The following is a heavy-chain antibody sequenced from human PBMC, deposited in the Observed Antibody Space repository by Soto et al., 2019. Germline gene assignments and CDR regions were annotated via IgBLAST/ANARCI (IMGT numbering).Heavy chain of an antibody. D-gene: IGHD6-19*01. Sequence: QVQLVQSGAEVKKPGASVKVSCKSSGYTFTTYDINWVRQATGQGLEWMGWMNPNSGSTAYAQKFQGRVTMTRNTSITTAYMELSSLRSEDTAVYYCARGKRVAGDSSCRYGMDVWGQGTTVTVS. V-gene: IGHV1-8*01. CDR2: MNPNSGST. J-gene: IGHJ6*02. CDR3: ARGKRVAGDSSCRYGMDV. CDR1: GYTFTTYD.